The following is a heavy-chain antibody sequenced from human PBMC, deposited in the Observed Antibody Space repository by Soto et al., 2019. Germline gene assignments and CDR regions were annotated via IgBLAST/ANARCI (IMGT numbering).Heavy chain of an antibody. V-gene: IGHV1-69*06. Sequence: GASVKVSCKASGGTFTSFAINWVRQAPGEGPEWMGRIIPMFGTVNYAQNFQGRVTIAADTSTSTAYMELSSLRSDDTAMYYCARDAGAAGVYDFDMDVWGQGTTVTVS. CDR2: IIPMFGTV. J-gene: IGHJ6*02. CDR1: GGTFTSFA. CDR3: ARDAGAAGVYDFDMDV. D-gene: IGHD6-13*01.